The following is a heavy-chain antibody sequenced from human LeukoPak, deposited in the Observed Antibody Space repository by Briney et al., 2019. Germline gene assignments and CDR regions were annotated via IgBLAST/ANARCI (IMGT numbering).Heavy chain of an antibody. J-gene: IGHJ4*02. CDR2: ISYDGSNK. V-gene: IGHV3-30*18. Sequence: GGSLRLSCAVSGLTFSSSCMDWVRQAPGKGLDWVAVISYDGSNKYYADSVKGRFTISRDNSKNTLYLQMNSLRAEDTAVYYCAKSGGLEEGGGFDYWGQGTPVTVSS. CDR1: GLTFSSSC. D-gene: IGHD1-1*01. CDR3: AKSGGLEEGGGFDY.